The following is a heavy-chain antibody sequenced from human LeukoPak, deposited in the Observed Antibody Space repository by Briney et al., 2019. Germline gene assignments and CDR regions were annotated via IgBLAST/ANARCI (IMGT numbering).Heavy chain of an antibody. J-gene: IGHJ4*02. V-gene: IGHV4-39*07. CDR2: MNYGGTS. CDR3: ARCTGLYDYVWGSYRPPNYFDY. D-gene: IGHD3-16*02. CDR1: GGSLSSSSTSY. Sequence: SETLSLTCTVSGGSLSSSSTSYWGWIRQPPGKGLEWIGSMNYGGTSHYNPSLKSRVTISVDTSKNQFSLKLSSVTAADTAVYYCARCTGLYDYVWGSYRPPNYFDYWGQGTLVTVSS.